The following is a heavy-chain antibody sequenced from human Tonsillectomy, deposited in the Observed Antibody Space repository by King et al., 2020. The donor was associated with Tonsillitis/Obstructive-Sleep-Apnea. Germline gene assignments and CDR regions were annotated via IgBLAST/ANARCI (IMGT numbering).Heavy chain of an antibody. CDR2: IYYSGST. D-gene: IGHD2-8*01. CDR3: ARDMVLEAGGDALDI. J-gene: IGHJ3*02. Sequence: MQLQESGPGLVKPSETLSLTCTVSGGSIRSYYWSWIRQSPGKGLEWIGYIYYSGSTNCNPSLKSRVTISVDTSKNQFSLKLNSVTAADTAVYYCARDMVLEAGGDALDIWGQGTMVTVSS. CDR1: GGSIRSYY. V-gene: IGHV4-59*01.